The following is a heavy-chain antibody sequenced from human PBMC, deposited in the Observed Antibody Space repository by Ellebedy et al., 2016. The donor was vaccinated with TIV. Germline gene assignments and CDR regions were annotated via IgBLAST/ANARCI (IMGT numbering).Heavy chain of an antibody. D-gene: IGHD5-12*01. CDR2: ISSDGSHI. CDR3: AREWMAFDL. V-gene: IGHV3-74*01. Sequence: GESLKISCAASGFTFSSYYMHWVRQAPGKGLVWVSHISSDGSHINYADSVKGRFTISRDNAKNTLYLQMNSLRAEDTAVYYCAREWMAFDLWGQGTMVTVSS. J-gene: IGHJ3*01. CDR1: GFTFSSYY.